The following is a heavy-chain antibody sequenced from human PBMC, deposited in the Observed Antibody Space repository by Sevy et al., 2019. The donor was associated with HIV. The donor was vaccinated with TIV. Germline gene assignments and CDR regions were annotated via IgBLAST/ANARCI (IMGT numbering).Heavy chain of an antibody. V-gene: IGHV3-15*01. Sequence: GGSLRLSCAASGFTFSNAWMSWVRQAPGKGLEWVGRIKSKTDGGTTDYAAPVKGRFTISRDDSKNTLYLQMNSLKTEDTAEYYCTRDQSGRVDVVVAAFDAFDIWGQGTMVTVSS. CDR3: TRDQSGRVDVVVAAFDAFDI. D-gene: IGHD2-15*01. J-gene: IGHJ3*02. CDR2: IKSKTDGGTT. CDR1: GFTFSNAW.